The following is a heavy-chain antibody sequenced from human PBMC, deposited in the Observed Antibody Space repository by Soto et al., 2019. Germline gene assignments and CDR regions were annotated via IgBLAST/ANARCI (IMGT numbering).Heavy chain of an antibody. J-gene: IGHJ3*02. CDR3: TRGPYYCDSSERDWGFDI. CDR2: IYPGDSDT. D-gene: IGHD3-22*01. CDR1: GYSFTNYW. Sequence: PGESLKISCKGSGYSFTNYWIGWVRQMPGKGLEWMGIIYPGDSDTRYSPSFQGQVAISADKSINNAYLQWRSLKASDTAMYYCTRGPYYCDSSERDWGFDIWGQGTMVTVSS. V-gene: IGHV5-51*01.